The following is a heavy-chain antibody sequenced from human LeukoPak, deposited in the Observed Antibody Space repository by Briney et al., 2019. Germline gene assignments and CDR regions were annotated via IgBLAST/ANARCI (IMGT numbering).Heavy chain of an antibody. J-gene: IGHJ4*02. Sequence: ASVKVSCKASGYTFTSHYMHWVRQAPGQGLEWMGIINPSGGSTSYAQKFQGRVTMTRDTSTSTVYMELSSLRSEDTAVYYCARASQALLFDYWGQGTLVTVSS. V-gene: IGHV1-46*01. CDR2: INPSGGST. CDR1: GYTFTSHY. CDR3: ARASQALLFDY.